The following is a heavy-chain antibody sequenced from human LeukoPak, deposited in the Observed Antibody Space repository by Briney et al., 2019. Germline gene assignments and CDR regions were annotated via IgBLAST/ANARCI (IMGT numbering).Heavy chain of an antibody. Sequence: AASVKVSCKASGFTFTSYGFTWVRQAPGQGLEWMGWISAYNGDTKYARNLQDRVTMTTDTSTSTAYMDLRSLRSDDTAVYFCARVAEYHLLYYFDYWGQGTLVTVSS. J-gene: IGHJ4*02. V-gene: IGHV1-18*01. CDR1: GFTFTSYG. CDR2: ISAYNGDT. D-gene: IGHD2-2*01. CDR3: ARVAEYHLLYYFDY.